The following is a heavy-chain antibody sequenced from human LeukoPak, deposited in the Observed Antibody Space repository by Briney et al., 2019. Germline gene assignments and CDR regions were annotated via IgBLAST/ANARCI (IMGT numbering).Heavy chain of an antibody. CDR2: ISSSSSYI. D-gene: IGHD2-2*02. Sequence: GGSLRLSCAASGFTFSSYSMNWVRQAPGKGLEWVSSISSSSSYIYYADSVKGRFTISRDNAKNSLYLQMNSLRAEDTAVYYCARVGVVVPAAILYYFDYWGQGTLVTVSS. V-gene: IGHV3-21*01. CDR3: ARVGVVVPAAILYYFDY. CDR1: GFTFSSYS. J-gene: IGHJ4*02.